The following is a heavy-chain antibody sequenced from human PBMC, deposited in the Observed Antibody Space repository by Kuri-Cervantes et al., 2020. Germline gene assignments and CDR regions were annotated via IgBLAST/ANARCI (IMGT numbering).Heavy chain of an antibody. D-gene: IGHD5-18*01. J-gene: IGHJ4*02. CDR2: IYYTGST. Sequence: SETLSLTCSVSGGSISSSNYYWGWIRQPPGKGLEWIGTIYYTGSTYYNPSLKSRVTISADTSKNQFSLKLTSVTATDTAVYYCARRGYSYGNFDYWGQGTLVTVSS. CDR3: ARRGYSYGNFDY. V-gene: IGHV4-39*01. CDR1: GGSISSSNYY.